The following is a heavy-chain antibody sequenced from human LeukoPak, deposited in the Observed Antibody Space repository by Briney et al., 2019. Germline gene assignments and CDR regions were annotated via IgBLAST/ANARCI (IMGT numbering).Heavy chain of an antibody. Sequence: PGGSLRLSCGASGFTFTTHWIHWVRQAPGKGLVWVSRIKPDGSDTNYADSVKGRFTISRDNAKNTVYLQMNSVRAEDRAVYCCARGKYGGYFIDYWGQGTLVTVSS. V-gene: IGHV3-74*01. CDR2: IKPDGSDT. D-gene: IGHD5-12*01. J-gene: IGHJ4*02. CDR1: GFTFTTHW. CDR3: ARGKYGGYFIDY.